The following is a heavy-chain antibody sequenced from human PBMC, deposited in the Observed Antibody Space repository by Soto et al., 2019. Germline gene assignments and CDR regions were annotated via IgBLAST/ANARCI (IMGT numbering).Heavy chain of an antibody. J-gene: IGHJ4*02. D-gene: IGHD4-17*01. CDR3: VRGDVTTVTTTLDY. Sequence: QVQLVQSGAEVTKTGASLKVSCKTSGYTFIGYYMHWVRQAPGQGLEWMGWINPNTGGTKYTQKFQGWVTMTTDTSIRTAYLELSRLRSDATAVYYCVRGDVTTVTTTLDYWGQGTLVTVSS. V-gene: IGHV1-2*04. CDR2: INPNTGGT. CDR1: GYTFIGYY.